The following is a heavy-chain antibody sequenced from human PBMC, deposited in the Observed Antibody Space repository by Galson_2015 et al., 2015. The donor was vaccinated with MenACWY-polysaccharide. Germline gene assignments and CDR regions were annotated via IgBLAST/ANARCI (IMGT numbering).Heavy chain of an antibody. J-gene: IGHJ6*02. CDR1: GFTFSSHW. CDR2: INSDGSSI. D-gene: IGHD1-26*01. CDR3: TRDPIRTGGATAYSYGLDV. Sequence: SLRLSCAASGFTFSSHWMHWVRQAPGKGLVWFSRINSDGSSITYADSVKGRFTISRDNDKKTLFLQMNSLRPEDTAVYYCTRDPIRTGGATAYSYGLDVWGQGTTVTVSS. V-gene: IGHV3-74*01.